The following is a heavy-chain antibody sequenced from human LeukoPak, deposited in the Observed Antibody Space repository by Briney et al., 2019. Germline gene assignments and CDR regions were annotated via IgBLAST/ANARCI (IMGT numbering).Heavy chain of an antibody. D-gene: IGHD3-22*01. CDR2: IWYDGSNK. CDR3: ARDVDSSGYFDY. CDR1: GFTFSSYG. Sequence: GGSLRLSCAASGFTFSSYGMHWVRQAPGKGLEWVAVIWYDGSNKYYADSVKGRFTISRDNSKNTLYLQTNSLRAEDTAVYYCARDVDSSGYFDYWGQGTLVTVSS. V-gene: IGHV3-33*01. J-gene: IGHJ4*02.